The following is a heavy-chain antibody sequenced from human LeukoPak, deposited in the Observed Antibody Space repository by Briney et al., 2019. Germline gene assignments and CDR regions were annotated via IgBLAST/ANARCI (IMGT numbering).Heavy chain of an antibody. CDR3: ARGMDHYYYGMDV. D-gene: IGHD3/OR15-3a*01. CDR2: IYCSGST. J-gene: IGHJ6*02. CDR1: GGSVRSGGNY. Sequence: PSETLSLTCTVSGGSVRSGGNYWSWIRQHPGKGLEWIGYIYCSGSTYYNPSLKSRVAISVDTSKNQFSLKVYSVIAADTAVYYCARGMDHYYYGMDVWGQGTTVTVSS. V-gene: IGHV4-31*03.